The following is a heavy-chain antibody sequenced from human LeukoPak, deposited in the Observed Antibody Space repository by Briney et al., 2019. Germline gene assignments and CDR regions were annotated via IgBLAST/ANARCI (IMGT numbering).Heavy chain of an antibody. CDR3: ARATDYYDSSGYYYEAFDI. J-gene: IGHJ3*02. Sequence: GGSLRLSCAASGFTFSSYRMNWVRQAPGKGLEWVSCIRSSSSTIYYADSVKGRFTISRDNAKNSLYLQMNSLRAEDTAVYYCARATDYYDSSGYYYEAFDIWGQGTMVTVSS. V-gene: IGHV3-48*01. CDR1: GFTFSSYR. CDR2: IRSSSSTI. D-gene: IGHD3-22*01.